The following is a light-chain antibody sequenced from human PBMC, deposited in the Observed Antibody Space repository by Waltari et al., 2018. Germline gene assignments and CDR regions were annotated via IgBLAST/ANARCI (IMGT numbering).Light chain of an antibody. CDR3: QQYDYYRT. CDR2: KSS. Sequence: DLQMTQSPSALSASIGDRFPITCRASQSIDIWLAWYQQKPGKPPKNLIYKSSILQSGVPSRFSGSGSGTEFTLTIANLQPDDSAVYYCQQYDYYRTFGQGTKVEV. J-gene: IGKJ1*01. V-gene: IGKV1-5*03. CDR1: QSIDIW.